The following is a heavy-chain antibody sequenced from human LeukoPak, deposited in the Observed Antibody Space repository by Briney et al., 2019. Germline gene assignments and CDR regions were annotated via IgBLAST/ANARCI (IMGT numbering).Heavy chain of an antibody. Sequence: SVKVSCMASGGTFSSYAISWVRQAPGQGLGWMGRIIPILGIANYAQKFQGRVTITADKSMSTAYMELSSLRSEDTAVYYCARSHDSSGALDYWGQGTLVTVSS. V-gene: IGHV1-69*04. J-gene: IGHJ4*02. CDR3: ARSHDSSGALDY. D-gene: IGHD3-22*01. CDR1: GGTFSSYA. CDR2: IIPILGIA.